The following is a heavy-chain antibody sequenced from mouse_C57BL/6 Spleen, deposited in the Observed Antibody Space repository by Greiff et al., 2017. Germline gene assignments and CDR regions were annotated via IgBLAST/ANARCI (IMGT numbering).Heavy chain of an antibody. J-gene: IGHJ1*03. CDR1: GFTFSSYA. CDR3: ARDGGSSYEYFDV. CDR2: ISDGGSYT. V-gene: IGHV5-4*01. Sequence: EVQRVESGGGLVKPGGSLKLSCAASGFTFSSYAMSWVRQTPEKRLEWVATISDGGSYTYYPDNVKGRFTISRDNAKNNLYLQMSHLKAEDTAMYYCARDGGSSYEYFDVWGTGTTVTVSS. D-gene: IGHD1-1*01.